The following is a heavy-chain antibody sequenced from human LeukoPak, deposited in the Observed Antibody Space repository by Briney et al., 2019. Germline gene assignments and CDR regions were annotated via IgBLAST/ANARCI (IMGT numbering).Heavy chain of an antibody. D-gene: IGHD3-10*01. CDR1: GYSFTSYW. CDR3: ARGIYGSGSYYNVFDWFDP. CDR2: IYPGDSDT. V-gene: IGHV5-51*01. Sequence: GESLKISCKGSGYSFTSYWIGWVRQMPGKGLEWMGIIYPGDSDTRYSPSFQGQVTISADKSISTAYLQWCSPKASDTAMYYCARGIYGSGSYYNVFDWFDPWGQGTLVTVSS. J-gene: IGHJ5*02.